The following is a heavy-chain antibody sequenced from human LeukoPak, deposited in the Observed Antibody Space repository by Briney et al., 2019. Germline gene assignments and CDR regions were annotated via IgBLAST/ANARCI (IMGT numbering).Heavy chain of an antibody. J-gene: IGHJ5*02. CDR3: DYDNDSDHRSSHHYCFDH. D-gene: IGHD3-16*01. CDR2: IYSGGST. V-gene: IGHV3-66*01. CDR1: RFAPTSIY. Sequence: VGSLRPSCAPSRFAPTSIYTSWGCQAPGKGLEWVSVIYSGGSTYYADSVKGRFTISRDNSNNTLYIQMNALTAQDRAAYFNDYDNDSDHRSSHHYCFDHWGQGTLVTVSS.